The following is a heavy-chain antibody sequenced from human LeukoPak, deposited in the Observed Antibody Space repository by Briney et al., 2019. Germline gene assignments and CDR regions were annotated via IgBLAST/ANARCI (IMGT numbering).Heavy chain of an antibody. Sequence: GGSLRLSCAASGFTVSTNYMSWVRQAPGKGLEWLSVIYSGGSKYYADSVKGRFTISRDNSKNTLYLQMNSLRAEDTAVYYCARHFGVVTKGVYYYYGMDVWGQGTLVTVSS. V-gene: IGHV3-66*04. J-gene: IGHJ6*02. D-gene: IGHD3-3*01. CDR2: IYSGGSK. CDR1: GFTVSTNY. CDR3: ARHFGVVTKGVYYYYGMDV.